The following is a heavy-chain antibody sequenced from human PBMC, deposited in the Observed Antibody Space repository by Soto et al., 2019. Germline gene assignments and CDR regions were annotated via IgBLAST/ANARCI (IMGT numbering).Heavy chain of an antibody. J-gene: IGHJ6*02. CDR2: IYPGDSDT. Sequence: GESLRISCRGSGYSFTGYWIGWVRQMPGKGLEWMGIIYPGDSDTRYSPSFQGQVTISADKSISTAYLQWTSLKASDTAMYYCARSKRGAYSSGWYSLSGYYNYGIDVWGQGTKVTVSS. CDR1: GYSFTGYW. CDR3: ARSKRGAYSSGWYSLSGYYNYGIDV. V-gene: IGHV5-51*01. D-gene: IGHD6-19*01.